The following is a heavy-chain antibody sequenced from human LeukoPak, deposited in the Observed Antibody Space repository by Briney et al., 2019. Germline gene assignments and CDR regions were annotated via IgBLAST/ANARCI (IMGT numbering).Heavy chain of an antibody. CDR1: GNTLTELA. Sequence: ASVTVSCTVSGNTLTELAIHWVRQAPGKGLEWLGGFDTEDDETIYAQKFQGRVTLTEDTSTDTAYMELTSLRSEDTAIYYCATKGKMEWEVGLHYWGQGTLPMVSS. J-gene: IGHJ4*02. CDR3: ATKGKMEWEVGLHY. D-gene: IGHD1-26*01. V-gene: IGHV1-24*01. CDR2: FDTEDDET.